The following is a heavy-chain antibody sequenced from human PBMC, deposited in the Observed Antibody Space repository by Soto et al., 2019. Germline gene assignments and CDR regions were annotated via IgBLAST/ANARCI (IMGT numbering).Heavy chain of an antibody. CDR1: GYIFTNYG. D-gene: IGHD6-13*01. CDR2: ISGYNGYP. CDR3: ARASAGALYDF. Sequence: ASVKVSCKTSGYIFTNYGVAWVRQAPGQGLELVAWISGYNGYPKHTQKFQGRFTVTTDTTTRTGYMGLRNLRSDDTAVYYCARASAGALYDFWGQGTRVTVSS. J-gene: IGHJ4*02. V-gene: IGHV1-18*01.